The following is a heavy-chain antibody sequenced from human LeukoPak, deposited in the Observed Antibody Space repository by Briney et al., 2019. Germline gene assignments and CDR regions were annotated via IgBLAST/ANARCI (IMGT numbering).Heavy chain of an antibody. Sequence: SETLSLTCTVSGGSTSSYYWSWIRQPPGKGLEWIGCIYYSGSTNYNPSLKSRVTISVDTSKNQFSLKLSSVTAADTAVYYCARGNGGGYYYGMDVWGQGTTVTVSS. D-gene: IGHD2-15*01. CDR1: GGSTSSYY. CDR3: ARGNGGGYYYGMDV. J-gene: IGHJ6*02. V-gene: IGHV4-59*01. CDR2: IYYSGST.